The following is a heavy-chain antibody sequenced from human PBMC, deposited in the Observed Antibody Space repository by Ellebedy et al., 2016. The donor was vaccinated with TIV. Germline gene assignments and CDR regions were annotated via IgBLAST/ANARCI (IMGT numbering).Heavy chain of an antibody. CDR1: GFSFRSYW. D-gene: IGHD4-17*01. J-gene: IGHJ5*02. Sequence: GGSLRLSCVASGFSFRSYWMSWVRQAPGKGLEWVANIRDDSEKYYVDSVKGRFTISRDNSENSLYLQMHNLRADDTAVYFCARRGSYGDYAVQVNPWFDPWGQGTLVTVSS. CDR3: ARRGSYGDYAVQVNPWFDP. CDR2: IRDDSEK. V-gene: IGHV3-7*01.